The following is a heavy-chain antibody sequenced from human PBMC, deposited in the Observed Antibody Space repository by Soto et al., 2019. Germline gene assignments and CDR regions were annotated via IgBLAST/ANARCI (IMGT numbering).Heavy chain of an antibody. J-gene: IGHJ5*02. CDR2: IYWDDDK. Sequence: VNPTATLTLSGTFSGVSLRTNGEGVGWIRQPPGKALEWLALIYWDDDKRYSPSLKSRLTITKDTSKNQVVLTMTNMDPVDTATYYCARDEGGTWFDPWGQGTLVTVSS. CDR3: ARDEGGTWFDP. D-gene: IGHD3-16*01. CDR1: GVSLRTNGEG. V-gene: IGHV2-5*02.